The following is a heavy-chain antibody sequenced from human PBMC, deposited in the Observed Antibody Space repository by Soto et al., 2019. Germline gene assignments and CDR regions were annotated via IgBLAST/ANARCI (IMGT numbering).Heavy chain of an antibody. CDR1: GYTFTSYG. Sequence: QVQLVQSGAEVKKPGASVKVSCKASGYTFTSYGISWVRQAPVQGLEWMGWISAYNGNTTYAQKLQGRVTMTPDTSTSTAYMELRSRRAADTSVYYCARGHILTAYGSDWGQGTLVTVSS. CDR3: ARGHILTAYGSD. V-gene: IGHV1-18*01. J-gene: IGHJ4*02. D-gene: IGHD3-9*01. CDR2: ISAYNGNT.